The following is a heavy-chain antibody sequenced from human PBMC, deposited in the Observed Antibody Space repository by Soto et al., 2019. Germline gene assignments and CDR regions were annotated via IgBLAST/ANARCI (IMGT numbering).Heavy chain of an antibody. CDR1: GFTFSSYW. Sequence: GGSLRLSCAASGFTFSSYWMSWVRQAPGKGLEWVANIKQDGSEKYYVDSVKGRFTISRDNDKNSLYLQMNSLRAEDTAVYYCARDYRTIRGAYYDFWSGYNYYYYYGMDVWGQGTTVTVSS. D-gene: IGHD3-3*01. V-gene: IGHV3-7*01. CDR2: IKQDGSEK. J-gene: IGHJ6*02. CDR3: ARDYRTIRGAYYDFWSGYNYYYYYGMDV.